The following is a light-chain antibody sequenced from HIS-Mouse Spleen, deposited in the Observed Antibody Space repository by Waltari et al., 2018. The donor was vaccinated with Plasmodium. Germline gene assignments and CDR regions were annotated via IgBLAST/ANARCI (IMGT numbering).Light chain of an antibody. J-gene: IGKJ4*01. V-gene: IGKV1-13*02. Sequence: AIQLTQSPSSLSASVGDRVTITCRASQGISSALAWYQQKPGKAPKLLIYDASSLESGVPSRFSGSGSGTDFTLTISSLQPEDCATYYCQQFNSYPLTVGGGTKVEIK. CDR3: QQFNSYPLT. CDR2: DAS. CDR1: QGISSA.